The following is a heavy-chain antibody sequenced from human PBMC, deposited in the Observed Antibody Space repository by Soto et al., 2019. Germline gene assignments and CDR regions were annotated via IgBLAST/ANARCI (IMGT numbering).Heavy chain of an antibody. Sequence: QVQLMQSGAEVKKPGSSVKVSCKASGGSFPSDTISWVRQAPGQGLEWLGGIVPVFGTPNHAQKFQGRVTISADGSTNTAYMELTSLRPEDTAVYYCTRPSSGYYHDAFDIWGQGKLVTVSS. J-gene: IGHJ3*02. V-gene: IGHV1-69*01. CDR2: IVPVFGTP. CDR3: TRPSSGYYHDAFDI. D-gene: IGHD3-22*01. CDR1: GGSFPSDT.